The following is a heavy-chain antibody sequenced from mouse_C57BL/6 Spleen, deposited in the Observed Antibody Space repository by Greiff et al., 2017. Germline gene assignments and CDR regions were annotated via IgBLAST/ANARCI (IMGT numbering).Heavy chain of an antibody. J-gene: IGHJ2*01. CDR1: GYTFTSYG. Sequence: VQLQQSGAELARPGASVKLSCKASGYTFTSYGISWVKQRTGQGLEWIGEIYPRSGNTYYNEKFKGKATLTADKSSSTAYMELRSLTSEDSAVYFCAREGANWHYFDYWGQGTTLTVSS. V-gene: IGHV1-81*01. CDR3: AREGANWHYFDY. CDR2: IYPRSGNT. D-gene: IGHD4-1*01.